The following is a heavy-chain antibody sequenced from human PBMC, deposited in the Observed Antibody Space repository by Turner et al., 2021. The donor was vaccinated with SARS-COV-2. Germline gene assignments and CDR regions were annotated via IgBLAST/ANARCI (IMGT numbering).Heavy chain of an antibody. CDR1: GYTLTALS. V-gene: IGHV1-24*01. Sequence: QVQLVQSGAEVKKPGASVKVSCKLSGYTLTALSMHWVRQAPGKGLEWVGGIDPEDGETIYAQKFQGRVTMTEDTSKDTAYMEMSGLRSEDTAVYYCAKDVAVNGVVVAYYYYYGMDVWGQGTTVTVSS. J-gene: IGHJ6*02. D-gene: IGHD2-8*01. CDR3: AKDVAVNGVVVAYYYYYGMDV. CDR2: IDPEDGET.